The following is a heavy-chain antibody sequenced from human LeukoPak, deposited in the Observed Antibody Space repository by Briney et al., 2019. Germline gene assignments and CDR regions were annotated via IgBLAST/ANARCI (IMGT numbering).Heavy chain of an antibody. D-gene: IGHD3-10*01. V-gene: IGHV4-39*01. J-gene: IGHJ4*02. CDR1: GASISSYY. Sequence: SETLSLTCTVSGASISSYYWSWIRQPPGKGLEWIASINYSGSTYYNPSLKSRVTISVDTSENQFSLKLSSVTAADTAVYYCARYVVYGSGKYYFDYWGQGTLVTVFS. CDR2: INYSGST. CDR3: ARYVVYGSGKYYFDY.